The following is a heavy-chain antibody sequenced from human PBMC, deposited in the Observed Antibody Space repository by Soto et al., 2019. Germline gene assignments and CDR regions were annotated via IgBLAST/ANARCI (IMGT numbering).Heavy chain of an antibody. CDR1: GFTFSTYT. Sequence: GGSLRLSCAASGFTFSTYTMNWVRQAPGKGLEWISSISSGSSYIYYAGSVKGRFTISRDNAKNSLFLQMSSLRADDTAVYYCARDILSGGAYPDSWGQGTKATVSS. CDR3: ARDILSGGAYPDS. J-gene: IGHJ5*01. CDR2: ISSGSSYI. D-gene: IGHD3-10*01. V-gene: IGHV3-21*01.